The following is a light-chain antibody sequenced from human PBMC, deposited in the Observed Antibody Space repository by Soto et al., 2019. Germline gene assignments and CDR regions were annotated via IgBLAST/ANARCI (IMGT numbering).Light chain of an antibody. J-gene: IGKJ1*01. CDR2: PAS. CDR3: QQYYSYPPT. Sequence: IQMTQSPSTLSASVGDRVTITCRASQGISSYLAWYQQKPGKAPKLLIYPASTLQSGVPSRFSGSGSGTDFTLTISCLQSEDFATYYCQQYYSYPPTFGQGTKVDIK. CDR1: QGISSY. V-gene: IGKV1-8*01.